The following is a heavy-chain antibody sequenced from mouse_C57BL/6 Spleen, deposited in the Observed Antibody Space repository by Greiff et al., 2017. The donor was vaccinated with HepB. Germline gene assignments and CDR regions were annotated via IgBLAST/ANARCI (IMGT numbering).Heavy chain of an antibody. V-gene: IGHV1-52*01. CDR3: ARAETAQVLFDY. CDR1: GYTFTSYW. CDR2: IDPSDSET. D-gene: IGHD3-2*02. Sequence: QVQLKQPGAELVRPGSSVKLSCKASGYTFTSYWMHWVKQRPIQGLEWIGNIDPSDSETHYNQKFKDKATLTVDKSSSTAYMQLSSLTSEDSAVYYCARAETAQVLFDYWGQGTTLTVSS. J-gene: IGHJ2*01.